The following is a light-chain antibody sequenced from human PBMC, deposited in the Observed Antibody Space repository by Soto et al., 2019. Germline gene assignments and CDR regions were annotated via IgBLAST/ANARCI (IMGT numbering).Light chain of an antibody. CDR1: TSNIGNTY. CDR2: DNN. J-gene: IGLJ2*01. V-gene: IGLV1-51*01. CDR3: GTWDSGLSVGV. Sequence: HSVLTQPPSVSAAPGQTVTISCSESTSNIGNTYISWYQQLPGTAPKLLIYDNNKRPSGIPDRFSGSKSGTSATLGITGLQTGDEADYYCGTWDSGLSVGVFGGGTKLTVL.